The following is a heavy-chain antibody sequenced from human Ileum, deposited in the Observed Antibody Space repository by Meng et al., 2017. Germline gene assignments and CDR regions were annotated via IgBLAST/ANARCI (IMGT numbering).Heavy chain of an antibody. CDR1: GLTFSTYW. Sequence: EVQLVESGGGLVRPGGSLRLSCAASGLTFSTYWMVWVRQAPGKGLVWVSRIKSDGSYTNYADSVKGRFTISRDNAKNTLYLQMNSLRAEDTAVYYCARGGYGDYGHFDYWGQGTLVTVSS. CDR3: ARGGYGDYGHFDY. J-gene: IGHJ4*02. D-gene: IGHD4-17*01. V-gene: IGHV3-74*01. CDR2: IKSDGSYT.